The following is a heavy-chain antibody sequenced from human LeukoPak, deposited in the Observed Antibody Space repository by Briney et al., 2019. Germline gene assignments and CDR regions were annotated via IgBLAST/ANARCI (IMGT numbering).Heavy chain of an antibody. CDR3: AREIYDSYDY. D-gene: IGHD3-10*01. V-gene: IGHV3-66*01. CDR2: IFSGGST. J-gene: IGHJ4*02. Sequence: GGSLRLSCAASGFTVSNNYMTWVRQAPGKGLEWVSVIFSGGSTYYADSVRGRFTISRDNSKNTLSLQMNSLRAEDTAVYYCAREIYDSYDYWGQGTLVTVSS. CDR1: GFTVSNNY.